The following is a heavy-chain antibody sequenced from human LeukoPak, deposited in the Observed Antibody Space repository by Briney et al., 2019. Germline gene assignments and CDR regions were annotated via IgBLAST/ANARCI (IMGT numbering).Heavy chain of an antibody. CDR2: IYHRGST. Sequence: PSETLSLTCTVSGYSISSGYYWAWIRQPPGKGLEWIGSIYHRGSTYYTPSLKSRVTISVDTSKNQCSLKLSSVTAADKAVYYCARSSRWLQPNWVDPWGEGTLVTVSS. V-gene: IGHV4-38-2*02. D-gene: IGHD5-24*01. J-gene: IGHJ5*02. CDR1: GYSISSGYY. CDR3: ARSSRWLQPNWVDP.